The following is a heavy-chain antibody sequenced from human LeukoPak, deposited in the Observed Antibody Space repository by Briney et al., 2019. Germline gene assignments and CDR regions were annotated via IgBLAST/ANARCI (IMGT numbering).Heavy chain of an antibody. CDR1: GGSISSSTYY. D-gene: IGHD3-10*01. CDR3: ARRLGGSGTYYFDY. J-gene: IGHJ4*02. V-gene: IGHV4-39*01. Sequence: PSETLSLTCTVSGGSISSSTYYWGWLRQPPGKGLEWIASINYSGSIYYNPSLKSRVTISVDTSKNQFSLKLSSVTAADTAVYFCARRLGGSGTYYFDYWGQGTLVTVSS. CDR2: INYSGSI.